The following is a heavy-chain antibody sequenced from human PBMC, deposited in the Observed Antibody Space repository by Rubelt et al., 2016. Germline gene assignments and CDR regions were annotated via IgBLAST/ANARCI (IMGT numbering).Heavy chain of an antibody. V-gene: IGHV4-59*04. CDR2: ISFSGNT. CDR1: GGSISNYY. CDR3: ARHHWAPTSWYFDL. Sequence: QVQLQESGPGLVKPSETLSLTCTVSGGSISNYYWGWIRQPPGKGLEWIGSISFSGNTHYSPSLKSRVTMSADTSKIQFSLEVTSETTADTGIYDCARHHWAPTSWYFDLWGRGTLVTVSS. D-gene: IGHD3-16*01. J-gene: IGHJ2*01.